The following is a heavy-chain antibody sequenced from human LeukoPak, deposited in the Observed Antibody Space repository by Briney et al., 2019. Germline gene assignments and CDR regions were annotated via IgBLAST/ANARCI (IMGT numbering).Heavy chain of an antibody. J-gene: IGHJ4*02. D-gene: IGHD4-11*01. CDR1: GFTLSSYW. Sequence: GGSLRLSCAASGFTLSSYWMSWVRQAPGKGLEWVANIKQDGNEKYYVDSVKGRFTISRDNAKNSLYLQMNSLRAEDTAVYFCARDFSLTTITADLDSWGQGTLVTVSS. CDR3: ARDFSLTTITADLDS. CDR2: IKQDGNEK. V-gene: IGHV3-7*01.